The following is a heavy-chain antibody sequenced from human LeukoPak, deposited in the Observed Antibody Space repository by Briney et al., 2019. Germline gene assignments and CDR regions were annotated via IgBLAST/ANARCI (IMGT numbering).Heavy chain of an antibody. CDR1: GFTVSSNY. V-gene: IGHV3-53*01. CDR3: ARVPGYCSRTGCLFYGMDV. J-gene: IGHJ6*02. CDR2: IYSEGNT. Sequence: GGSLRLSCAASGFTVSSNYMNWVRQAPGKGLEWVSVIYSEGNTYYADSVKGRFTISRDISKNTLYLQMNSLRAGDTAVYYCARVPGYCSRTGCLFYGMDVWGQGTTVTVSS. D-gene: IGHD2-2*01.